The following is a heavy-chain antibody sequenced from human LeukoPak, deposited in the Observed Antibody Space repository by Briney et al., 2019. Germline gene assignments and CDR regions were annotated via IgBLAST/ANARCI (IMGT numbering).Heavy chain of an antibody. Sequence: SETLSLTCTVSGGSISSGSYYWSWIRQPAGKGLEWIGRIYTSGSTNYNPSLKSRVTISVDTSKNQFSLKLSSVTAADTAVYYCARTYGDHNYYYYYYMDVWGKGTTVTISS. D-gene: IGHD4-17*01. CDR1: GGSISSGSYY. CDR3: ARTYGDHNYYYYYYMDV. J-gene: IGHJ6*03. V-gene: IGHV4-61*02. CDR2: IYTSGST.